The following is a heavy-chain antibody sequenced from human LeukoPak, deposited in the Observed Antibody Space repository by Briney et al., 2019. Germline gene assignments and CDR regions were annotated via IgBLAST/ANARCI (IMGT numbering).Heavy chain of an antibody. V-gene: IGHV4-59*12. J-gene: IGHJ4*02. Sequence: SETLSLTCTVSGGSLNNYYWGWIRQAAGRGLEWIAYSYYSGGTNYNPSLKSRVTMLVDTSKNQFSLKLSSVTAADTAVYYCARVRVVVAALRGYYFDYWGQGTLVTVSS. CDR2: SYYSGGT. CDR1: GGSLNNYY. D-gene: IGHD2-15*01. CDR3: ARVRVVVAALRGYYFDY.